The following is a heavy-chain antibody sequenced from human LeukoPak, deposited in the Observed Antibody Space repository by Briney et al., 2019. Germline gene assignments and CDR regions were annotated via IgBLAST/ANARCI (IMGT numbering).Heavy chain of an antibody. Sequence: PGGSLRLSCAASGFTVSSNYMSWVRQAPGKGLEWVSVINAGGSTNYADSVKGRFTLSRDNSKNTLYLQMNSLRAEDTAVYYCARDGDYYGSGTYYAFDIWGQGTMVTVSS. CDR2: INAGGST. CDR3: ARDGDYYGSGTYYAFDI. J-gene: IGHJ3*02. V-gene: IGHV3-53*01. CDR1: GFTVSSNY. D-gene: IGHD3-10*01.